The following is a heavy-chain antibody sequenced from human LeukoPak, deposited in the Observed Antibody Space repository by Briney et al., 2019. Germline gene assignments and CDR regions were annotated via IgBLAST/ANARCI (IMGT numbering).Heavy chain of an antibody. J-gene: IGHJ4*02. CDR3: ARDFGDSSGLFDY. CDR1: GYTFTSYG. Sequence: ASVTVSCTASGYTFTSYGISWARQAPGQGLEWMGWISANNGNTRYPQNLQGRVTMTTDTSTSTAYMELRSLRSDDTAVYYCARDFGDSSGLFDYWGQGTLVTVSS. D-gene: IGHD3-22*01. CDR2: ISANNGNT. V-gene: IGHV1-18*01.